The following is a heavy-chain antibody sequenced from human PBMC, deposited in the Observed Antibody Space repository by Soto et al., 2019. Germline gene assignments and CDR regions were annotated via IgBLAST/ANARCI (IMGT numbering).Heavy chain of an antibody. J-gene: IGHJ4*02. Sequence: QVQLQQSGPGLVKPSQTLSLTCTISGDSVSISSGAWNWIRQSPSRGLEWLGRTYYRSKWYNDYAVSVKXQIXIXPDTSKNQFSLQLNSVTPEDTAVYYCAQDPGYSLDYWGQGTLVTVSS. D-gene: IGHD5-18*01. CDR3: AQDPGYSLDY. CDR2: TYYRSKWYN. V-gene: IGHV6-1*01. CDR1: GDSVSISSGA.